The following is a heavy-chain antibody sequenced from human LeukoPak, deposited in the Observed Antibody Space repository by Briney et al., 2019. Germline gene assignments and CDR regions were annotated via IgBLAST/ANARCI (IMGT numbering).Heavy chain of an antibody. D-gene: IGHD3-16*01. CDR2: IKPDGSDK. CDR1: GFSFTSYW. J-gene: IGHJ4*02. CDR3: TAGALGY. Sequence: SGGSLRLSCAASGFSFTSYWMNWVRQAPGKGLEWVANIKPDGSDKYYADSVKGRFTISRDNAKNSLYLQMSSLRAEDTAVYYCTAGALGYWGRGTLINVSS. V-gene: IGHV3-7*01.